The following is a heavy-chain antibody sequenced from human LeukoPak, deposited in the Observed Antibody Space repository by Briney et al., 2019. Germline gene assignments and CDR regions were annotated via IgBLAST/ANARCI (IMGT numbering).Heavy chain of an antibody. CDR3: ARVAYRVPNSFFDC. CDR1: GYSFTSYW. CDR2: IYPGDSDI. D-gene: IGHD2-21*01. V-gene: IGHV5-51*01. J-gene: IGHJ4*02. Sequence: GESLKISCKGSGYSFTSYWIGWVRQMPGKGLKWMGIIYPGDSDIRYSPSFQGQVTISADKSISTAYLQWSSLKASDTAIYYCARVAYRVPNSFFDCWGQGALVTVSS.